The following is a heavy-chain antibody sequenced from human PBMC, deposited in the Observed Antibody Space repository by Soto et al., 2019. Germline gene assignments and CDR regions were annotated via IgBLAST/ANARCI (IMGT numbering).Heavy chain of an antibody. CDR2: INAGNGNT. Sequence: QVQLVQSGAEEKKPGASVKVSCKASGYTFTSYAMHWVRQAPGQRLEWMGWINAGNGNTKYSQKFQGRVTITRDTSASRAYMELSSLRSEDTAVYYCARRALELRGGTVDYWGQGTLVTVSS. CDR3: ARRALELRGGTVDY. D-gene: IGHD1-7*01. CDR1: GYTFTSYA. V-gene: IGHV1-3*05. J-gene: IGHJ4*02.